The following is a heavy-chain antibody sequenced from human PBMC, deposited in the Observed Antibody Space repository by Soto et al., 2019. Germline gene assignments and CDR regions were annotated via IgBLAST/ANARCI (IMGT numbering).Heavy chain of an antibody. V-gene: IGHV3-23*01. Sequence: EVQLLESGGDLVQPGGSLRLSCAASGFTFSKCAMSWVRQAPGKGLSWISGISIRDTFYSDSVKGRFIISRDNSKNTLYLQMNSLRADDTAIYYCAKEGESRHFQFDYWGQGTLVTVSS. D-gene: IGHD2-21*01. CDR2: ISIRDT. CDR3: AKEGESRHFQFDY. J-gene: IGHJ4*02. CDR1: GFTFSKCA.